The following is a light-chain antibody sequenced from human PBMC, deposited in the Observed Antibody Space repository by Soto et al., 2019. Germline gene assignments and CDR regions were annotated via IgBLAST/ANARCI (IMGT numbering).Light chain of an antibody. CDR2: AAS. CDR3: QQSYSNSPWT. CDR1: QNIRNS. Sequence: DIQMPQSPSSLSASVGDRVTITCRASQNIRNSLNWYRHTPGEAPKLLIYAASTLQGGVPSRFTGSGSGTDFTLTINGLQPEDFATFYCQQSYSNSPWTFGQGTRVE. V-gene: IGKV1-39*01. J-gene: IGKJ1*01.